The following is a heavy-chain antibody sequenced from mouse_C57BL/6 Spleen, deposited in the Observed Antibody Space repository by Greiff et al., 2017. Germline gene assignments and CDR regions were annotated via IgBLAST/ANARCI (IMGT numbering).Heavy chain of an antibody. V-gene: IGHV1-42*01. Sequence: VQLKQSGPELVKPGASVKISCKASGYSFTGYYMNWVKQSPEKSLEWIGEINPSTGGTTYNQKFKAKATLTVDKSSSTAYMQLKSLTSEDSAVYYCARRGLDYAMDYWGQGTSVTVAS. D-gene: IGHD2-13*01. CDR1: GYSFTGYY. CDR2: INPSTGGT. CDR3: ARRGLDYAMDY. J-gene: IGHJ4*01.